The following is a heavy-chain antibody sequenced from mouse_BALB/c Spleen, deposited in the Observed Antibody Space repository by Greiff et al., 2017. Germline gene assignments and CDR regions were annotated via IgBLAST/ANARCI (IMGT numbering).Heavy chain of an antibody. J-gene: IGHJ3*01. CDR3: ARDYRYDWFAY. CDR2: ISSGSSTI. D-gene: IGHD2-14*01. V-gene: IGHV5-17*02. Sequence: EVKLVESGGGLVQPGGSRKLSCAASGFTFSSFGMHWVRQAPEKGLEWVAYISSGSSTIYYADTVKGRFTISRDNPKNTLFLQMTSLRSEDTAMYYCARDYRYDWFAYWGQGTLVTVSA. CDR1: GFTFSSFG.